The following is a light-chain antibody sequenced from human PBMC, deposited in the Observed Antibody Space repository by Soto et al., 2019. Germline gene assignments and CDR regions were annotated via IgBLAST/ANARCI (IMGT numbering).Light chain of an antibody. V-gene: IGKV1-5*03. Sequence: DNQMTQSPSTLSGSVGDRVTITCRASQTISSWLAWYQQKPGKAPKLLIYKASTLKSGVPSRFSGSGSGTEFTLTISSLQPEDFATYYCQQDNSYPEAFGQGTKVDIK. CDR1: QTISSW. CDR3: QQDNSYPEA. J-gene: IGKJ1*01. CDR2: KAS.